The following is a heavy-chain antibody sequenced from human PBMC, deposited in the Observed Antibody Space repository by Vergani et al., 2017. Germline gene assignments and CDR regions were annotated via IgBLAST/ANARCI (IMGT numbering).Heavy chain of an antibody. CDR3: AKDLCTSSGGGWFDP. V-gene: IGHV3-9*02. Sequence: VQLVESGGGVVQPGRSLRLSCVASGFTSAGYAMHWVRQAPGKGLEWVSGISWNSNSIGYADSVKGRFTISRDNAKNSLYLQMNSLRAEDTALYYCAKDLCTSSGGGWFDPWGQGTLVTVSS. J-gene: IGHJ5*02. CDR2: ISWNSNSI. D-gene: IGHD6-6*01. CDR1: GFTSAGYA.